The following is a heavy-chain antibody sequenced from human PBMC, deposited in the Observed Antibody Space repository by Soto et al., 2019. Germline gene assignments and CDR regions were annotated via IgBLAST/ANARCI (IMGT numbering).Heavy chain of an antibody. Sequence: QVQLVQSGAEVKKPGASVKVSCKASGYTFTSYAMHWVRQAPGQRLEWMGWINAGNGNTKYSQKFQGRVTITRDTSASTAYMELSSLRSEDTAVYYCARATVTTWYFDLWGRGTLVTVSS. D-gene: IGHD4-17*01. CDR3: ARATVTTWYFDL. CDR2: INAGNGNT. CDR1: GYTFTSYA. J-gene: IGHJ2*01. V-gene: IGHV1-3*01.